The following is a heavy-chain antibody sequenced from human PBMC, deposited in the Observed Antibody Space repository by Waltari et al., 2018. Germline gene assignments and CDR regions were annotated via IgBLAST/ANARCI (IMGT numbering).Heavy chain of an antibody. D-gene: IGHD3-10*01. CDR3: AREVSPGEEVQGAPTLDDAFHI. CDR2: IYYSGST. J-gene: IGHJ3*02. CDR1: GGSISSYY. Sequence: QVQLQESGPGLVKPSETLSLTCTVSGGSISSYYWSWIRQPPGKGLEWIGYIYYSGSTNSTPSLKGRGTRSVDTAKNQFSLKLSSVTAADTAVYYCAREVSPGEEVQGAPTLDDAFHIWGQGTMVTVSS. V-gene: IGHV4-59*01.